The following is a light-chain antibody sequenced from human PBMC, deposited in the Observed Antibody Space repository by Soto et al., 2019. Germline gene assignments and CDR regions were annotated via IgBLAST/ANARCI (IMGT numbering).Light chain of an antibody. CDR3: LQHKTFPWT. V-gene: IGKV1-17*03. CDR2: PAP. J-gene: IGKJ1*01. CDR1: QDISNY. Sequence: DIQMTQSPSAMSASVGDRVTITCRASQDISNYLAWLQQRPGKVPTRLIYPAPSLQSGVPSRFSGSRSGTEFTLTISSLQPEDFAPYYCLQHKTFPWTFGQGTKVEIK.